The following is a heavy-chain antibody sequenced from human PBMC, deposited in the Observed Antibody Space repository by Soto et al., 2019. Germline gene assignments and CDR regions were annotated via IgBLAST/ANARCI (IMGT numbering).Heavy chain of an antibody. CDR1: GFTFSSYG. CDR2: ISYDGSNK. D-gene: IGHD3-3*01. CDR3: AREGNYDFWSGSIYYYYMDV. J-gene: IGHJ6*03. Sequence: GGSLRLSCAASGFTFSSYGMHWVRQAPGKGLEWVAVISYDGSNKYYADSVKGRFTISRDNSKNTLYLQMNSLRAEDTAVYYCAREGNYDFWSGSIYYYYMDVWGKGTTVTVSS. V-gene: IGHV3-30*03.